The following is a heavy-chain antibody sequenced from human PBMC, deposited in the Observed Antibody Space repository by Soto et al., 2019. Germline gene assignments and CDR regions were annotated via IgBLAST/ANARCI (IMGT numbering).Heavy chain of an antibody. D-gene: IGHD6-13*01. CDR1: GFTFSSYS. CDR3: ARKMAAAIDAFDI. V-gene: IGHV3-21*01. J-gene: IGHJ3*02. Sequence: EVQLVESGGGLVKPGGSLRLSCAASGFTFSSYSMNWVRQAPGKGLEWVSSISSRSSYIYYADSVKGRFTISRDNAKNSLYLQMNSLRAEDTAVYYCARKMAAAIDAFDIWGQGTMVTVSS. CDR2: ISSRSSYI.